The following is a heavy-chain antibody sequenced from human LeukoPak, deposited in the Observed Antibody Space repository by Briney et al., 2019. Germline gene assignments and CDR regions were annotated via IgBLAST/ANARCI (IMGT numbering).Heavy chain of an antibody. V-gene: IGHV4-59*01. J-gene: IGHJ6*02. D-gene: IGHD3-3*01. CDR2: IYYSGST. CDR1: GGSISSYY. CDR3: AKEGYYDFWSGSPDYYYGMDV. Sequence: SETLSLTCTVSGGSISSYYWSWIRQPPGKGLEWIGYIYYSGSTNYNPSLKSRVTISVDTSKNQFSLKLSSVTAADTAVYYCAKEGYYDFWSGSPDYYYGMDVWGQGTTVTVSS.